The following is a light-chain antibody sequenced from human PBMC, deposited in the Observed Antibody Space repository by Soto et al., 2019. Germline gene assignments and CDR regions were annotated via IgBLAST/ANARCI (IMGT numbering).Light chain of an antibody. Sequence: QSALAQPASVSGSPGQSITISCTGTSSDFGGFNYVSWYQHHPGKAPKLMIYDVSNRPSGVSNRFSGSKSGNTASLTISGLQAEDEADYYCSSYTSSSTLLYVFGTGTKLTVL. CDR1: SSDFGGFNY. CDR3: SSYTSSSTLLYV. V-gene: IGLV2-14*03. CDR2: DVS. J-gene: IGLJ1*01.